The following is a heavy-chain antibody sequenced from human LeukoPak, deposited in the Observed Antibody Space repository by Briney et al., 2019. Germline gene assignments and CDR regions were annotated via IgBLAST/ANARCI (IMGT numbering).Heavy chain of an antibody. D-gene: IGHD5-12*01. J-gene: IGHJ4*02. CDR3: ARPGYSGYDSFDY. CDR1: GSSFTSYW. V-gene: IGHV5-51*01. Sequence: GESLKISCQGSGSSFTSYWIGWVRQLPGKGLEWMGIFYPGDSDTRYSPSFQGQVTISADKSISTAYLQWSSLKASDTAMYYCARPGYSGYDSFDYWGQGTLVTVSS. CDR2: FYPGDSDT.